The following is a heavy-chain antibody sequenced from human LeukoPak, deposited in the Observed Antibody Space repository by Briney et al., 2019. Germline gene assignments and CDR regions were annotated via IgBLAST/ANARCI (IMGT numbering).Heavy chain of an antibody. D-gene: IGHD3-10*01. CDR2: ISDGGSIT. Sequence: GGSLRLSCAASGFTFSSYSMNWVRQAPGKGLEWVSTISDGGSITYYADSVKGRFTISRDNSKNTLLLQMNSLRAEDTAVYYCAKSRGSGSKMARGVNFGYWGQGTLVTVSS. J-gene: IGHJ4*02. CDR1: GFTFSSYS. V-gene: IGHV3-23*01. CDR3: AKSRGSGSKMARGVNFGY.